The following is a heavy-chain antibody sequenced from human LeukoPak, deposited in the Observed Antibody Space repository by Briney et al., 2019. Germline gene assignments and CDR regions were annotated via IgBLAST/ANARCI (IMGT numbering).Heavy chain of an antibody. V-gene: IGHV4-59*12. CDR3: ARRRVSPRILSKNKDGNWFDP. CDR2: IYYSGST. Sequence: PSETLSLTCTVSGGSISSYYWSWIRQPPGKGLEWIGYIYYSGSTNYNPSLKSRVTISVDTSKNQFSLKLSSVTAADTAVYYCARRRVSPRILSKNKDGNWFDPWGQGTLVTVSS. D-gene: IGHD1/OR15-1a*01. CDR1: GGSISSYY. J-gene: IGHJ5*02.